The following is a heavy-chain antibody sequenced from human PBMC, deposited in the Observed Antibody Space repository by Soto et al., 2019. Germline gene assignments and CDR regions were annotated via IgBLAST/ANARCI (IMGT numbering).Heavy chain of an antibody. J-gene: IGHJ4*02. CDR3: ASQYYDFSSGALDF. CDR2: IHDTATT. CDR1: GGSISSDDYY. Sequence: QVQLQESGPGLVKPSQTLSLTCTVSGGSISSDDYYWSWIRQPPGKGLEWIGDIHDTATTSYSPSLKSRLTLSVATSKNQFSLTLMSVTAADTAVYFCASQYYDFSSGALDFWGQGILVTVSS. V-gene: IGHV4-30-4*01. D-gene: IGHD3-3*01.